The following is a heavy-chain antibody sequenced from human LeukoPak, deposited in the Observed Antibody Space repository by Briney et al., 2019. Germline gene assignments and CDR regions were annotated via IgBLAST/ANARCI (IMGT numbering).Heavy chain of an antibody. CDR2: INPNSGGT. J-gene: IGHJ4*02. D-gene: IGHD2-15*01. CDR1: GYTFTSYG. V-gene: IGHV1-2*02. Sequence: GASVKVSCKASGYTFTSYGISWVRQAPGQGLEWMGWINPNSGGTNYAQKFQGRVTMTRDTSISTAYMEPSRLISDDTAVYYCARTLRDCSGDGCYSDPHFDCWGQGTLVTVSS. CDR3: ARTLRDCSGDGCYSDPHFDC.